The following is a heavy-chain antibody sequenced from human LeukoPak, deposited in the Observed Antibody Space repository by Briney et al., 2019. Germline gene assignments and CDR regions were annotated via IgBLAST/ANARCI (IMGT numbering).Heavy chain of an antibody. D-gene: IGHD4/OR15-4a*01. Sequence: PGGSLRLSCAASGFNFKTYSMHWVRQAPGKGLEWVAVITYDGSNKYYTDSVKGRVTISRDNSKKTLYLQMDNLIGEDTAVYYCAREDRYGATYYLDHWGQGALVTVSS. CDR2: ITYDGSNK. V-gene: IGHV3-30*04. CDR3: AREDRYGATYYLDH. CDR1: GFNFKTYS. J-gene: IGHJ4*02.